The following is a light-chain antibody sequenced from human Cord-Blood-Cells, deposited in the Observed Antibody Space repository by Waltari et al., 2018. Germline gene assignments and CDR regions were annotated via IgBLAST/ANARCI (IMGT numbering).Light chain of an antibody. CDR1: SSDVGGYTS. CDR3: SSYAGSNKGV. Sequence: QSALTQPPSASASPGQSVTISCTSTSSDVGGYTSVSWYQQHPGKAPKLMIYEVSKRPSGVPDRFSGSKSGNTASLTVPGLQAEDEADYYCSSYAGSNKGVFGGGTKLTVL. V-gene: IGLV2-8*01. CDR2: EVS. J-gene: IGLJ3*02.